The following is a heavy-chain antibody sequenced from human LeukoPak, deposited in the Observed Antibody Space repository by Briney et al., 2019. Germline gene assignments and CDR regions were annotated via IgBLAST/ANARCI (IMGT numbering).Heavy chain of an antibody. V-gene: IGHV3-21*01. CDR2: ISSSSSYI. D-gene: IGHD5-18*01. CDR1: GLTFSSYS. CDR3: AREDTAMVLYYFDY. Sequence: GGSLTLSCAASGLTFSSYSMKWVRPAPGEGLEWVSSISSSSSYIYYADSVKGRFTISRDNAKNSLYLQMNSVRAEDTAVYYCAREDTAMVLYYFDYWGQGTLVTVSS. J-gene: IGHJ4*02.